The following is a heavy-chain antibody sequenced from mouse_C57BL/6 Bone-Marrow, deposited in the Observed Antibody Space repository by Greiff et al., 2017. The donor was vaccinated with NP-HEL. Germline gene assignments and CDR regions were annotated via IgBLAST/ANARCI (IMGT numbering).Heavy chain of an antibody. CDR1: GYTFTDYE. D-gene: IGHD2-2*01. J-gene: IGHJ4*01. V-gene: IGHV1-15*01. CDR2: IDPETGGN. Sequence: QVQLQQSGAELVRPGASVTLSCKASGYTFTDYEMHWVKQTPVHGLEWIGAIDPETGGNAYNQKFKGKAILTADKSYSTAYMELRILTSEDSAGYYCSSGSKVATKDYSMDYWGQGTSVTVSS. CDR3: SSGSKVATKDYSMDY.